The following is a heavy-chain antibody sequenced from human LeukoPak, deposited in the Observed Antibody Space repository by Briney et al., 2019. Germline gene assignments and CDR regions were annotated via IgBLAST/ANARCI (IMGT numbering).Heavy chain of an antibody. CDR2: IYYSGST. CDR1: GGSISSSSYY. V-gene: IGHV4-39*01. Sequence: SETLSLTCTVSGGSISSSSYYWGWIRQPPGKGLEWIGSIYYSGSTYYNPSLKSRVTISVDTSKNQFSLKLSSVTAADTAVYYCARRVLGYCSSTSCLWAFDIWGQGTMVTVSS. D-gene: IGHD2-2*01. J-gene: IGHJ3*02. CDR3: ARRVLGYCSSTSCLWAFDI.